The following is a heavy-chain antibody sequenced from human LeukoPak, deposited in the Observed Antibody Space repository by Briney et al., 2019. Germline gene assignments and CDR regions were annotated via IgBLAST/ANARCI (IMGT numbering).Heavy chain of an antibody. CDR3: ATGDGYNSPLPPG. D-gene: IGHD5-24*01. J-gene: IGHJ4*02. Sequence: SETLSLTCTVSGGSISSSNYYWGCIRQPPGKGLMWNGSIYYSGNTYYNPSLKSRVTISVDTSKNQFSLKLTSVTAADTAVYYCATGDGYNSPLPPGWGQGTLVTVSS. V-gene: IGHV4-39*01. CDR1: GGSISSSNYY. CDR2: IYYSGNT.